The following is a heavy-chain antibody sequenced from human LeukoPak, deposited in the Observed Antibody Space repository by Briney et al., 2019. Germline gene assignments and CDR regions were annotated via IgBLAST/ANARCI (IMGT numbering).Heavy chain of an antibody. Sequence: ASVKVSCKASGYTFISFVISWVRQAPGQGLEWMGRISTYNGNTNYAQKFQGRVTMTTDTSTSTAYMELRSLRSDDTAVYYCARHVRKRGIAVAGTPGWFDLWGQGNLVTVSS. V-gene: IGHV1-18*01. J-gene: IGHJ5*02. D-gene: IGHD6-19*01. CDR2: ISTYNGNT. CDR3: ARHVRKRGIAVAGTPGWFDL. CDR1: GYTFISFV.